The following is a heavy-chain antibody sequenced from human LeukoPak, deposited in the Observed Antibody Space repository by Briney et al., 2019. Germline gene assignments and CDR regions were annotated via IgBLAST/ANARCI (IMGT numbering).Heavy chain of an antibody. J-gene: IGHJ5*02. V-gene: IGHV4-61*02. D-gene: IGHD5-18*01. CDR2: IYTSGST. Sequence: SETLSLTCTVSGGSISSGSYYWSWIRQPAGKGLEWIGRIYTSGSTNYNPSLKSRVTISVDTSKNQFSLKLSSVTAADTAVYYCARAGYSNGFDWFDPWGQGTLVTVSS. CDR1: GGSISSGSYY. CDR3: ARAGYSNGFDWFDP.